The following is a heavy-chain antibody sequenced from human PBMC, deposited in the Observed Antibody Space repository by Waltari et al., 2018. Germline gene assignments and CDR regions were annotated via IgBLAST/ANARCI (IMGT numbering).Heavy chain of an antibody. J-gene: IGHJ5*01. CDR2: IGHDGSLK. Sequence: QVQLEESGGGVVQPGRSLRLSCAASGFYFSSYGRHWVRQAPGKGLEWVAVIGHDGSLKYYADSVRGRFTISRDNSKNTLFLEMNSLRGEDTAVYYCAKENNDLLCDSWGQGTQVTVSS. CDR1: GFYFSSYG. V-gene: IGHV3-30*18. CDR3: AKENNDLLCDS. D-gene: IGHD2-15*01.